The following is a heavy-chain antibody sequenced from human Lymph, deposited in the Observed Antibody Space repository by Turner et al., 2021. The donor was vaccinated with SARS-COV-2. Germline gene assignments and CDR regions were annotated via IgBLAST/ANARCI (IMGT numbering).Heavy chain of an antibody. V-gene: IGHV1-69*10. Sequence: VQLVQSLAGLQQRGSSVKASCKASGGTFSSYAISWVRQAPGQGLEWMGGISPMLDIANYAQKFQGRVTITADKSTSTAYMELSSLRSEDTAVYYCARDVTGPLGYWGQGTLVTVSS. CDR3: ARDVTGPLGY. J-gene: IGHJ4*02. CDR2: ISPMLDIA. D-gene: IGHD1-20*01. CDR1: GGTFSSYA.